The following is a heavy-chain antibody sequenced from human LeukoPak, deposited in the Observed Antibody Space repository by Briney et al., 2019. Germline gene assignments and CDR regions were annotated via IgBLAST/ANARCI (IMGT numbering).Heavy chain of an antibody. D-gene: IGHD1-26*01. CDR2: INSDGSST. CDR1: GFTLSSYW. Sequence: PGGSLRPSCAASGFTLSSYWMHWLRQAPGKGLVWVSRINSDGSSTSYADSVKGRFTISRDNAKNTLYLQMNSLRAEDTAVYYCAREIPGNYFDYWGQGTLVTVSS. J-gene: IGHJ4*02. CDR3: AREIPGNYFDY. V-gene: IGHV3-74*01.